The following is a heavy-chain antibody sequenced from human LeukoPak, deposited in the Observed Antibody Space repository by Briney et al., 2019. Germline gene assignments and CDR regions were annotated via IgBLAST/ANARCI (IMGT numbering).Heavy chain of an antibody. Sequence: ASVKVSCKASGYTFTSYDINWVRQATGQGLEWMGWMNPNSGNTGYAQKFQGRVTMTRNTPISTAYMELSSLRSEDTAVYYCARGKARRELATWFEPWGQRTLVTVSS. V-gene: IGHV1-8*01. CDR2: MNPNSGNT. J-gene: IGHJ5*02. D-gene: IGHD3-10*01. CDR1: GYTFTSYD. CDR3: ARGKARRELATWFEP.